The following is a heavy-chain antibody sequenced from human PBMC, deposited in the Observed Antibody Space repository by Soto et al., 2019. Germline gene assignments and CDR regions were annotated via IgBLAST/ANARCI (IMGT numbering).Heavy chain of an antibody. CDR2: IYGGNST. CDR1: GFTVNGNY. J-gene: IGHJ4*02. D-gene: IGHD4-17*01. CDR3: ARKTTALRGGY. Sequence: EVQLVESGGGLIQPGGSLRLSCAASGFTVNGNYMTWVRQAPGKGLEWVSVIYGGNSTSYADSVKGRFTISRDNSKNTLYLQMNSLRAEDTAVHYCARKTTALRGGYWGQGTLVTVSS. V-gene: IGHV3-53*01.